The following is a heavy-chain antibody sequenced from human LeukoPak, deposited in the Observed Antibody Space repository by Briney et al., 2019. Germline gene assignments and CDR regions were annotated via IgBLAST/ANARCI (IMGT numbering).Heavy chain of an antibody. Sequence: GGSLRLSCAASGFTFDDYGMSWVRQAPGKGLEWVSGINWNGGSTGYADSVKGRFTISRDNAKNSLYLQMNSLRAEDTALYYCARGLGYCSGGSCYSPYYYYMDVWGKGTTVTVSS. D-gene: IGHD2-15*01. J-gene: IGHJ6*03. V-gene: IGHV3-20*04. CDR2: INWNGGST. CDR3: ARGLGYCSGGSCYSPYYYYMDV. CDR1: GFTFDDYG.